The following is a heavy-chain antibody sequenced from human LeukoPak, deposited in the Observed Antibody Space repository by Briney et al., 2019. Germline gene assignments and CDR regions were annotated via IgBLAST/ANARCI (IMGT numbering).Heavy chain of an antibody. J-gene: IGHJ6*03. CDR2: AYSRVNA. CDR1: GDSMHSYY. Sequence: NPSETLSLTCTVSGDSMHSYYWSWIRQSPEKGLEWIGRAYSRVNAYYNPSLQSRVTISVDKSNNQFSLDLASVTAADTALYYCAREKSGTLTRAYYYIDVWGKGITVTVSS. V-gene: IGHV4-4*07. CDR3: AREKSGTLTRAYYYIDV. D-gene: IGHD1-26*01.